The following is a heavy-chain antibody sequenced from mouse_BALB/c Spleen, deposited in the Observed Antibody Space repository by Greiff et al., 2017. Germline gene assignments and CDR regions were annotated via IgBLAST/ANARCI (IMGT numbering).Heavy chain of an antibody. CDR1: GYTFTSYW. Sequence: QVQLQQPGAELVKPGASVKLSCKASGYTFTSYWMHWVKQRPGQGLEWIGEINPSNGRTNYNEKFKSKATLTVDKSSSTAYMQLSSLTSEDSAVYYCARGGNYARDYWGQGTSVTVSS. J-gene: IGHJ4*01. CDR2: INPSNGRT. V-gene: IGHV1S81*02. CDR3: ARGGNYARDY.